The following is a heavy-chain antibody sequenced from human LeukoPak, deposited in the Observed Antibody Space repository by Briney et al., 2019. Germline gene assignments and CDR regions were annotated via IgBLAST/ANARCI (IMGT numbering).Heavy chain of an antibody. J-gene: IGHJ6*04. D-gene: IGHD3-10*02. V-gene: IGHV3-48*03. CDR2: ISSSGSTI. CDR3: AELGITTIGGV. Sequence: GGSLRLSCAASGFTFSSYEMNWVRQAPGKGLEWASYISSSGSTIYYADSVKGRFTISRDNAKNSLYLQMNSLRAEDTAVYYCAELGITTIGGVWGKGTTVTISS. CDR1: GFTFSSYE.